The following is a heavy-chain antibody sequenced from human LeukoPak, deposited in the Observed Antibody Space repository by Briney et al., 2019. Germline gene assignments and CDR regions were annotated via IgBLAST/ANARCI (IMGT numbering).Heavy chain of an antibody. J-gene: IGHJ4*02. V-gene: IGHV4-38-2*01. Sequence: SETLSLTCAVPGYSISSGYYWGWIRQPPGKGLEWIGSLYHSESPYYNPSLKSRVTISVDTSKNQFSLKLSSVTAADTAVYYCAKVGACGDYARHDNWGQGTLVTVSS. CDR1: GYSISSGYY. D-gene: IGHD4-17*01. CDR2: LYHSESP. CDR3: AKVGACGDYARHDN.